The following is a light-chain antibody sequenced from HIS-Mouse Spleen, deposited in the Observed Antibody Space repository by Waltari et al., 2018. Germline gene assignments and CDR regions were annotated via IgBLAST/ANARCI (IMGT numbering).Light chain of an antibody. J-gene: IGKJ1*01. CDR3: QQLNSYPPT. Sequence: DIQLTQSPSFLSASVGDRVTITCRASQGISLYFAWYPQKPGKAPKLLIYAASTLQSGVPSRFSGSGSGTEFTLTISSLQPEDFATYYCQQLNSYPPTFGQGTKVEIK. CDR2: AAS. CDR1: QGISLY. V-gene: IGKV1-9*01.